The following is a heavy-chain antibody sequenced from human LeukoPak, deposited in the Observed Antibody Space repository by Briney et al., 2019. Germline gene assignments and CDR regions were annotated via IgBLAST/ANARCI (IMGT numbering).Heavy chain of an antibody. D-gene: IGHD6-19*01. CDR3: ARLKRGGIAVAGTMGV. CDR2: IYYSGST. CDR1: GGSISSSSYY. V-gene: IGHV4-39*07. Sequence: PSETLSLTCTVSGGSISSSSYYWGWIRQPPGKGLEWIGSIYYSGSTNYNPSLKSRVTISVDTSKNQFSLKLSSVTAADTAVYYCARLKRGGIAVAGTMGVWGQGTTVTVSS. J-gene: IGHJ6*02.